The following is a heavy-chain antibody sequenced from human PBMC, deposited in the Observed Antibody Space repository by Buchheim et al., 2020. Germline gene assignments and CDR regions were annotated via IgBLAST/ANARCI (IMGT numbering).Heavy chain of an antibody. J-gene: IGHJ4*02. CDR1: GFTFSRYG. CDR3: ARDQWLRYYFDY. V-gene: IGHV3-30*19. Sequence: QLVESGGGVVQSGESLGLSCAASGFTFSRYGMHWVRQAPGKGLEWVALISYDESNKYYAESVKGRFTISIDTSENTLYLHMNSLRPEDTAVYYCARDQWLRYYFDYWGQGTL. CDR2: ISYDESNK. D-gene: IGHD5-12*01.